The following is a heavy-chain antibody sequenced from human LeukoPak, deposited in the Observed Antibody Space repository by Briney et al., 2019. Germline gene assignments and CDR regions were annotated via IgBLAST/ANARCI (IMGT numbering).Heavy chain of an antibody. CDR3: ASSLLERGSGSYLWYYYYMDV. CDR2: IYTIVGT. V-gene: IGHV4-4*07. Sequence: PSHTLSLTCTVSGGSISSYYWSWIRQPAGKRLEWIVRIYTIVGTHYNPSPKSRVTMSVDTSKNQFSLKLSSVTAADTAVYYCASSLLERGSGSYLWYYYYMDVWGKGTTVTVSS. D-gene: IGHD3-10*01. CDR1: GGSISSYY. J-gene: IGHJ6*03.